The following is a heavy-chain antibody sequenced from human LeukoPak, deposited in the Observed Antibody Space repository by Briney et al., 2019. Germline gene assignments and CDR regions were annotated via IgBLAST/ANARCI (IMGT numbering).Heavy chain of an antibody. D-gene: IGHD2-15*01. J-gene: IGHJ4*02. CDR2: IRSKANSYAT. Sequence: GGSLRLSCAASGFTFSGSAMHWVRQASGKGLKWVGRIRSKANSYATAYAASVKGRFTISRDDSKNTAYLQMNSLKTEDTAVYYCTTAATLFDYWGQGTLVTVSS. V-gene: IGHV3-73*01. CDR3: TTAATLFDY. CDR1: GFTFSGSA.